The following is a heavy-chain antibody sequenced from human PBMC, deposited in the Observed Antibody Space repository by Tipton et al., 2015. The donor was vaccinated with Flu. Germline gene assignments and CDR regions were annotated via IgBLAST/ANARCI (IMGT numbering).Heavy chain of an antibody. CDR2: IYYSGST. CDR1: GGSISSGGYY. V-gene: IGHV4-31*03. Sequence: LRLSCTVSGGSISSGGYYWSWIRQHPGKGLEWIGYIYYSGSTYYNPSLKSRVTISVDTSKNQFSLKLSSVTAADTAVYYCARDRVQRPSLYYYGMDVWGQGTTVTVSS. J-gene: IGHJ6*02. CDR3: ARDRVQRPSLYYYGMDV. D-gene: IGHD7-27*01.